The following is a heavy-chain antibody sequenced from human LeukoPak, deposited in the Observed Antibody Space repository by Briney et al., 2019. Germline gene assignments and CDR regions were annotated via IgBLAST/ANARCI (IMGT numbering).Heavy chain of an antibody. J-gene: IGHJ4*02. CDR3: ASGSVTFPYCGGVCYSNY. Sequence: GGSLRLSCAASGFTFSSYSMNWVRQAPGKGLEWVSSISSNSSYIYYADSVKGRFTISRDNAKNSLYLQMNSLRAEDTAVYYCASGSVTFPYCGGVCYSNYWGQGTLVTVSS. CDR1: GFTFSSYS. CDR2: ISSNSSYI. V-gene: IGHV3-21*01. D-gene: IGHD2-21*02.